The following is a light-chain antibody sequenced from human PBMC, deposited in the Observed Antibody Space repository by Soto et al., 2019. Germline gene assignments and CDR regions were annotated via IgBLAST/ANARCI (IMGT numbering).Light chain of an antibody. CDR1: SSNIGRDY. J-gene: IGLJ1*01. Sequence: QLVLTQPPSGSGTPGQRVNISCSGSSSNIGRDYVYWYQQFPGTAPKLLIYRGNQRPSGVPDRFSGSKSGTSASLAISGLRSDDESDYYCVAWDDSLSGYVFGTGTKVTVL. CDR3: VAWDDSLSGYV. CDR2: RGN. V-gene: IGLV1-47*01.